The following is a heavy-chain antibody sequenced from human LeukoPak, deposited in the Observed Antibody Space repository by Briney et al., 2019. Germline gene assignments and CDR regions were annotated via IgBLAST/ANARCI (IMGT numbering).Heavy chain of an antibody. Sequence: QAGGSLRLSCAASGFTFSSYGMHWVRQAPGKGLEWVSAISGSGGGTHYADSVKGRFTISRDNSKNTLYLQMNSLRAEDTAVYYCAKVRQSDYTLVDWGQGTLVTVSS. J-gene: IGHJ4*02. CDR1: GFTFSSYG. CDR3: AKVRQSDYTLVD. V-gene: IGHV3-23*01. D-gene: IGHD3-3*01. CDR2: ISGSGGGT.